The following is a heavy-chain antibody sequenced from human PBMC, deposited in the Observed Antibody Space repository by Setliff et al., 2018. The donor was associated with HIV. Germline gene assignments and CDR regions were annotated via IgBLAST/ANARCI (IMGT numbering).Heavy chain of an antibody. CDR3: ARGRDKDSPCAFDV. D-gene: IGHD2-21*01. J-gene: IGHJ3*01. CDR2: ISGSTTYI. CDR1: EFSFSDYY. Sequence: GESLKISCAASEFSFSDYYMNWIRQAPGKGPEWISYISGSTTYINYADSVKGRFTISRDNAKNSLFLQMTSLRAEDTAVYYCARGRDKDSPCAFDVWGQGTVVTVSS. V-gene: IGHV3-11*03.